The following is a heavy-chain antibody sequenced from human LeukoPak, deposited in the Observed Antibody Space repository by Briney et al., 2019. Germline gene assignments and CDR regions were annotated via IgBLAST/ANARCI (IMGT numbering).Heavy chain of an antibody. J-gene: IGHJ5*02. CDR1: GGSFSGYY. Sequence: PSETLSLTCAVYGGSFSGYYWSWIRQPPGKGLEGSGEINHSGSTNYNPSIKSRVTISVDTSKNQFSLKLSSVTAADTAVYYCARGPRITMVRGVIIPNWFDPWGQGTLVTVSS. V-gene: IGHV4-34*01. CDR3: ARGPRITMVRGVIIPNWFDP. D-gene: IGHD3-10*01. CDR2: INHSGST.